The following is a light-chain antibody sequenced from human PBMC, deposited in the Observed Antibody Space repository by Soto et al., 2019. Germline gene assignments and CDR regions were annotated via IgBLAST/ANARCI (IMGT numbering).Light chain of an antibody. V-gene: IGKV3-15*01. CDR2: GAS. CDR1: RSVSTN. J-gene: IGKJ2*01. Sequence: IVMTQSPATLSVSPGERATLSCRARRSVSTNLAWYQQKHGQAPRLLIYGASSRATGIPARISGSGSGTEFTLTISSLQSEDFAVYYCQQYDEWPPSYTFGQGTKLEIK. CDR3: QQYDEWPPSYT.